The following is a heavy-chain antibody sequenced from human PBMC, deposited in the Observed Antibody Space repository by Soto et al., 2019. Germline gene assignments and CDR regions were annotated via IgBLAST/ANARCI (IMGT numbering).Heavy chain of an antibody. CDR3: AKKDGTDGYYDAFDI. CDR2: VSGGGDYT. J-gene: IGHJ3*02. Sequence: QTGGSLRLSCTASGFTFSNYAMSWVRQAPGKGLEWVSSVSGGGDYTYYADSVKGRFTISRDNFKNTLFLQMNSLRVEDTALYYCAKKDGTDGYYDAFDIWGRGTMVTVSS. V-gene: IGHV3-23*01. CDR1: GFTFSNYA. D-gene: IGHD3-22*01.